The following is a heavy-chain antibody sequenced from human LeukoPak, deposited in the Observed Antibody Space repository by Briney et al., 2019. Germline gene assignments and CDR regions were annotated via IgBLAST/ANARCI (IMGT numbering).Heavy chain of an antibody. CDR3: ARGYRNHYDYSGYYSY. Sequence: GGSLRLSCVVSGFTFSNYAMHWVRQAPGKGLEYVSAISSNGGSTYSANSVKGRFTISRDNSKNTLYLQMGSLRAEDMAVYYCARGYRNHYDYSGYYSYWGQGTLVTVSS. V-gene: IGHV3-64*01. CDR2: ISSNGGST. CDR1: GFTFSNYA. J-gene: IGHJ4*02. D-gene: IGHD3-22*01.